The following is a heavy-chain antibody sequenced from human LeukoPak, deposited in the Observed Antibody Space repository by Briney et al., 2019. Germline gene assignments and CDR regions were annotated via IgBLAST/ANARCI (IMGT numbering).Heavy chain of an antibody. V-gene: IGHV4-59*01. CDR3: ARVRGDFETD. J-gene: IGHJ1*01. Sequence: SETLSLTCSVSGGSISSYYWTWIRQPPGKGLEWIGYRYYRGSTTYTPSLKSRVTISVDTSKSQFSLKLISVTAADTAIYYCARVRGDFETDWGQGTLVTVSS. CDR2: RYYRGST. CDR1: GGSISSYY. D-gene: IGHD3-16*01.